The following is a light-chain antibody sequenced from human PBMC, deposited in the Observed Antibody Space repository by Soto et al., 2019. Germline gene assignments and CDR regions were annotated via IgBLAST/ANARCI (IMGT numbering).Light chain of an antibody. CDR3: QQYDNSPWT. V-gene: IGKV3-20*01. CDR1: QSVSRSY. Sequence: EIVLTQSPGTLSLSPGEGATLSCRASQSVSRSYLAWYQQTPGQAPRLLIYGASSRATGIPDRFSGGGSGTDFTLTISRLAPEVFAVYYCQQYDNSPWTFGQGTKVEIK. CDR2: GAS. J-gene: IGKJ1*01.